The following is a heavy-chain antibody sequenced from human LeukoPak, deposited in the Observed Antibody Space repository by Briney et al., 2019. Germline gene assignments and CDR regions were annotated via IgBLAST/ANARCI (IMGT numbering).Heavy chain of an antibody. CDR3: ARLNSYGLIMYGMDV. V-gene: IGHV1-69*04. CDR1: GGTFSSYA. J-gene: IGHJ6*02. CDR2: IIPILGIA. D-gene: IGHD5-18*01. Sequence: SVKVSCKASGGTFSSYAISWVRQAPGQGLEWMGRIIPILGIANYAQKFQGRVTITADKSTSTAYMELSSLRSEDTAVYYCARLNSYGLIMYGMDVWGQGTTVTVSS.